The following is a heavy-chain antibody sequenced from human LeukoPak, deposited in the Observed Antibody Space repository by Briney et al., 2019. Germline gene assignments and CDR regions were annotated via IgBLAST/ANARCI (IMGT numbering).Heavy chain of an antibody. CDR1: GNYW. J-gene: IGHJ4*02. V-gene: IGHV3-74*01. D-gene: IGHD2/OR15-2a*01. CDR3: VSFYEAY. Sequence: GGSLRLSCAASGNYWMHWVRQAPGKGLVWVSHINSDGSWTSYADSVKGRFTISKDNAKNTVYLQMNNLRAEDTAVYYCVSFYEAYWGRGTLVTVPS. CDR2: INSDGSWT.